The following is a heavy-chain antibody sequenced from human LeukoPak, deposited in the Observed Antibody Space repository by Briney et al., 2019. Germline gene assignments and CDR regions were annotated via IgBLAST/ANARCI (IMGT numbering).Heavy chain of an antibody. Sequence: SETLSLTCAVYGGSFSGYYWSWIRQPPGKGLEWIGEINHSGSTNYNPSLKSRVTISVDTSKNQFSLKLSSVTAADTAVYYCARVQRFWSGYPADYWGQGTLVTVSS. J-gene: IGHJ4*02. CDR1: GGSFSGYY. CDR2: INHSGST. V-gene: IGHV4-34*01. CDR3: ARVQRFWSGYPADY. D-gene: IGHD3-3*01.